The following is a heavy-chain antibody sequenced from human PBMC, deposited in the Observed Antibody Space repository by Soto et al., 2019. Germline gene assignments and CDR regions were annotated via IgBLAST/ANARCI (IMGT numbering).Heavy chain of an antibody. D-gene: IGHD3-16*01. CDR1: GGSISSYY. CDR3: AGRYGWVFDI. CDR2: IYYSGST. J-gene: IGHJ3*02. V-gene: IGHV4-59*08. Sequence: SETLSLTCTVSGGSISSYYWSWIRQPPGKGLEWIGYIYYSGSTNYNPSLKSRVTISVDTSKNQFSLKLSSVTAADTAVYYCAGRYGWVFDIWGQGTMVTVSS.